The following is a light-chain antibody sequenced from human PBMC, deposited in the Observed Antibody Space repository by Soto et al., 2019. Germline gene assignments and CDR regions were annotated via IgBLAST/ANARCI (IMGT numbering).Light chain of an antibody. V-gene: IGKV3-11*01. CDR3: QQRSKWPIT. Sequence: IVLTHNNTTLSLSPGERATLSCTASQSVSSYLAWYQQKPGQAPRLLIYDASNRATGIPARFSGSGSGTDFTLTISSLEPEDFAVYYCQQRSKWPITFGQGTRLEI. CDR1: QSVSSY. CDR2: DAS. J-gene: IGKJ5*01.